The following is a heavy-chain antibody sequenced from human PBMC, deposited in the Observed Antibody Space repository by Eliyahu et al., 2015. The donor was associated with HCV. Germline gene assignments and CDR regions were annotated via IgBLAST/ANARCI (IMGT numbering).Heavy chain of an antibody. Sequence: QVQLQESGPGLVKPSETLSLTCTVSGGPITPYYWIWIRQPPGKGLEWIGYIHYSGSTNYNPSLKSRVTISVDTSKNQFSLKLTSVTAADTAVYYCASGGGGIAVAGTGGWFDPWGQGTLVTVSS. D-gene: IGHD6-19*01. V-gene: IGHV4-59*01. CDR3: ASGGGGIAVAGTGGWFDP. J-gene: IGHJ5*02. CDR2: IHYSGST. CDR1: GGPITPYY.